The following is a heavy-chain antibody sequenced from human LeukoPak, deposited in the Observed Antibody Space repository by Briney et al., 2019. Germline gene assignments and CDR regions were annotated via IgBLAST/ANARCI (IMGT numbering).Heavy chain of an antibody. CDR1: GYTLTKLA. D-gene: IGHD2-2*01. J-gene: IGHJ6*02. V-gene: IGHV1-24*01. CDR3: ATDRVVPAANLRFGEFNYYDYYCMDV. Sequence: ASVKVSCKASGYTLTKLAMHWVRQAPGKGLEWMGGFDPEDGETNYAQKFQGRVTMTEDTSTDTAYMELSSLRSEDTAVYYCATDRVVPAANLRFGEFNYYDYYCMDVWGQGTTVTVSS. CDR2: FDPEDGET.